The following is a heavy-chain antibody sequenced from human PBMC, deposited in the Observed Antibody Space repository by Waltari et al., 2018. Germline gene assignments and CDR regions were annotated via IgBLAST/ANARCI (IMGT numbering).Heavy chain of an antibody. D-gene: IGHD1-26*01. CDR3: ARGRNSGSYYT. J-gene: IGHJ4*02. CDR1: GYSISSGYY. V-gene: IGHV4-38-2*01. Sequence: QVQLQESGPGLVKPSETLSLTCAVSGYSISSGYYWGWIRQPPGKGLEWIGSIYHSGSTYYNPSLKSRVTISVDTSKNQFSLKLSSVTAADTAVYYCARGRNSGSYYTWGQGTLVTVSS. CDR2: IYHSGST.